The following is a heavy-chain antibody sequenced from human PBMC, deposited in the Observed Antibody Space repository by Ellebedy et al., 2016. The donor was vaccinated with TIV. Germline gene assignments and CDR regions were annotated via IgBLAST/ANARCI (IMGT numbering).Heavy chain of an antibody. CDR2: ISSSSRTV. Sequence: GESLKISXAASGFTFSTYAMNWVRQAPGKGLEWISYISSSSRTVYHADSVKGRFTISRDNAKNSLFLQMNSLRAEDTAVYYCARDLASYDFWSGPPPYYMDVWGRGTTVIVS. CDR3: ARDLASYDFWSGPPPYYMDV. V-gene: IGHV3-48*01. D-gene: IGHD3-3*01. J-gene: IGHJ6*03. CDR1: GFTFSTYA.